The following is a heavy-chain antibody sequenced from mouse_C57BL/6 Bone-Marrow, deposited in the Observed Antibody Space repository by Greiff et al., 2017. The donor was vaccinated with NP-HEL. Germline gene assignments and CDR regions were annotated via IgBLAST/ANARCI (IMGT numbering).Heavy chain of an antibody. CDR2: INPSNGGT. J-gene: IGHJ1*03. V-gene: IGHV1-53*01. CDR3: AKDGSGYYWYFDV. Sequence: QVQLKESGTELVKPGASVKLSCKASGYTFTSYWMHWVKQRPGQGLEWIGNINPSNGGTNYNEKFKSKATLTVDKSSSTAYMQLSSLTSEDSAVYYCAKDGSGYYWYFDVWGTGTTVTVSS. CDR1: GYTFTSYW. D-gene: IGHD3-2*02.